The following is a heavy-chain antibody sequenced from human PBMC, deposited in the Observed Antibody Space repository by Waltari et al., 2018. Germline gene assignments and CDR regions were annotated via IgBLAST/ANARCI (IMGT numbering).Heavy chain of an antibody. V-gene: IGHV1-2*02. Sequence: QVQLVQSGAEMKNPGASVKVSCKTSGYTFTDYFVHWVRQAPGQGLEWMGWIDSNSGDTKYLQKFQGRVTMTRDTYIRTVYIELSSLTSDDTALYYCAKSGGHTSAIGLDYWGLGTLVTVSS. CDR1: GYTFTDYF. CDR2: IDSNSGDT. D-gene: IGHD2-8*02. CDR3: AKSGGHTSAIGLDY. J-gene: IGHJ4*02.